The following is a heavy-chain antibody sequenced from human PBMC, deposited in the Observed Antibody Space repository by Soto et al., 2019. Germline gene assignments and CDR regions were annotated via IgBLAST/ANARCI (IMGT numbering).Heavy chain of an antibody. CDR2: ISYDGSNK. Sequence: QVQLVESGGGVAQPGRSLRLSCAASGFTFSSYAMHWVRQAPGKGLEWVAVISYDGSNKYYADSVKGRFTISRDNSKNTLYLQMNSLRAEDTAVYYCAREGGNSYYYYYYGMDVWGQGTTVTVSS. V-gene: IGHV3-30-3*01. CDR3: AREGGNSYYYYYYGMDV. D-gene: IGHD2-21*02. J-gene: IGHJ6*02. CDR1: GFTFSSYA.